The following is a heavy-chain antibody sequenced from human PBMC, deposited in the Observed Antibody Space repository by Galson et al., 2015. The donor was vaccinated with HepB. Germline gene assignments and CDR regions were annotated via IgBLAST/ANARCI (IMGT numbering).Heavy chain of an antibody. J-gene: IGHJ4*02. Sequence: LSLTCTVSGGSISSSSYYWGWIRQPPGKGLEWIGSIYYSGSTYYNPSLKSRVTISVDTSKNQFSLKLSSVTAADTAVYYCARGYGDYGRWGQGTLVTVSS. D-gene: IGHD4-17*01. CDR2: IYYSGST. CDR1: GGSISSSSYY. V-gene: IGHV4-39*01. CDR3: ARGYGDYGR.